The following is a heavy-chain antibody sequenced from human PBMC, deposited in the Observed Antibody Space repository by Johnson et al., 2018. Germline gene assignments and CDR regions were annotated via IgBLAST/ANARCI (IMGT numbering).Heavy chain of an antibody. CDR2: ISSSSSYI. CDR1: GFTVSSNY. CDR3: AREVAPGAFDI. D-gene: IGHD5-12*01. Sequence: EVQLVEPGGGLVQPGGSLRLSCAASGFTVSSNYMSWVRPAPGKGLEWVSSISSSSSYIYYADSVKGRFTISRDNSKNSLYLQMNSLRAEDTAVYYCAREVAPGAFDIWGQGTMVTVSS. V-gene: IGHV3-21*01. J-gene: IGHJ3*02.